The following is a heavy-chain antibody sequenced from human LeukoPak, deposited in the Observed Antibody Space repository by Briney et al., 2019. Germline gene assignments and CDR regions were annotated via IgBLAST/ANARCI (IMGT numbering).Heavy chain of an antibody. J-gene: IGHJ6*04. D-gene: IGHD2/OR15-2a*01. V-gene: IGHV3-30*18. CDR2: ISYDGSNK. Sequence: GGSVTLSCSASGFTFNSYVLLWLRPAPGKELPWVGVISYDGSNKSHQHSVKGPFTISRDNSKNTLYLQMNSLRPGDTAVYYCAKVLPSVRGMDVWGEGTTVTVPS. CDR1: GFTFNSYV. CDR3: AKVLPSVRGMDV.